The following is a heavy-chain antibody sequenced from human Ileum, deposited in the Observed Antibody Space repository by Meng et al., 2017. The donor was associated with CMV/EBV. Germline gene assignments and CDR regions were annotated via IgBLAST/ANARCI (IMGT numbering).Heavy chain of an antibody. D-gene: IGHD6-19*01. CDR1: GYSFTSLG. J-gene: IGHJ4*02. CDR2: INSGKGDA. CDR3: ARSGDQGITVTGAFDI. V-gene: IGHV1-3*04. Sequence: QVPIVPSGAEVKTPGASARVTCKASGYSFTSLGMHWVRQTHGQKLEWMGYINSGKGDAAFSPKAQGKVTITRDTSASTAYMELNNLRSEDTGIYYCARSGDQGITVTGAFDIWGQGTLVTVSS.